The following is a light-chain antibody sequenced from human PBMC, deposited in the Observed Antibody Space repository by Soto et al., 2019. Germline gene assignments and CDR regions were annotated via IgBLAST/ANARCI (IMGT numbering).Light chain of an antibody. CDR2: DVT. CDR3: SSYTSFKTLV. V-gene: IGLV2-14*01. J-gene: IGLJ1*01. Sequence: QSALTQPASVSESPGQSITISCTGSSSDVGGYKYVSWYQQHPGKAPKLLIHDVTNRPSGVSNRFSGSKSGYTASLTISGLQSEDEADYYCSSYTSFKTLVFGTGTKVTVL. CDR1: SSDVGGYKY.